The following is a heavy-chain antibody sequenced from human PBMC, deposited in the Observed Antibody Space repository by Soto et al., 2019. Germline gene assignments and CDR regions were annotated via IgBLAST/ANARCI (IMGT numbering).Heavy chain of an antibody. CDR2: IQPSSGRT. J-gene: IGHJ4*02. Sequence: AAVKVSCKASGYSFTGLDINWVRQTTGQGLEWMGWIQPSSGRTGYAQKFQGRVTMTRDTSINTAYMELSSLTYDDTAFYYCARGDSAGVAHCGQGNLV. CDR1: GYSFTGLD. V-gene: IGHV1-8*01. CDR3: ARGDSAGVAH. D-gene: IGHD4-4*01.